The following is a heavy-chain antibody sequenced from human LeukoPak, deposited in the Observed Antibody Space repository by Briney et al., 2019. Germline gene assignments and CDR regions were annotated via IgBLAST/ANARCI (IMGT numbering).Heavy chain of an antibody. CDR1: GGSISSYY. V-gene: IGHV4-59*01. J-gene: IGHJ5*02. CDR3: ARDPWLPDCSSTSCYTGWFDP. D-gene: IGHD2-2*02. CDR2: IYYSGST. Sequence: SETLSLTCTVSGGSISSYYWSWIRQPPGKGLEWIGYIYYSGSTNYNPSLKSRVTISVDTSKNQFSLKLSSVTAADTAVYYCARDPWLPDCSSTSCYTGWFDPWGQGTLVTVSS.